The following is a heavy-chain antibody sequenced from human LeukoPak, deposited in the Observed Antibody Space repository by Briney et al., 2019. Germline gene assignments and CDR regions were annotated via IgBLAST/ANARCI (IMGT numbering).Heavy chain of an antibody. V-gene: IGHV3-30*02. J-gene: IGHJ4*02. Sequence: PGGSLRLSCAASGFTFSSYAMHWVRRAPGKGLEWVAFIRDDGSNKYYADSVKGRFTISRDNSKNTLYLQMNSLRAEDTAVYYCAKRILPDYYDSSGYYIDYWGQGTLVTVSS. CDR3: AKRILPDYYDSSGYYIDY. CDR1: GFTFSSYA. D-gene: IGHD3-22*01. CDR2: IRDDGSNK.